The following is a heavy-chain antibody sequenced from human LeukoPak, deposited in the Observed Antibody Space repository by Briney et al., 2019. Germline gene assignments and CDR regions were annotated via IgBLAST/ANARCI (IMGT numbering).Heavy chain of an antibody. J-gene: IGHJ4*02. Sequence: GGSRRLSCAASGFTFSSYAMSWVRQAPGKGLEWVSAISGSGGSTYYADSVKGQFSISRDNSKDTLYLQMNSLRAEDTAVYYCARPRGSSGQYFFDYWGQGTLVTVSS. CDR3: ARPRGSSGQYFFDY. V-gene: IGHV3-23*01. CDR2: ISGSGGST. D-gene: IGHD3-22*01. CDR1: GFTFSSYA.